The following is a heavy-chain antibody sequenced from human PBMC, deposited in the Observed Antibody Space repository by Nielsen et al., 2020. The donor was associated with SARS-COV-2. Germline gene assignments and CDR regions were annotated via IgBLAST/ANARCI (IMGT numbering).Heavy chain of an antibody. D-gene: IGHD3-10*01. J-gene: IGHJ6*02. CDR1: GYTFTAYY. V-gene: IGHV1-2*02. Sequence: ASVKVSCKASGYTFTAYYIHWVRQAPGQGLEWMGWFNPGSGGTKYAQKFQGRVTTTRDMSVNTAYMELGGLTSDDTAVYYCAREGELLWFGERLNPLYGMDVWGQGTTVTVSS. CDR2: FNPGSGGT. CDR3: AREGELLWFGERLNPLYGMDV.